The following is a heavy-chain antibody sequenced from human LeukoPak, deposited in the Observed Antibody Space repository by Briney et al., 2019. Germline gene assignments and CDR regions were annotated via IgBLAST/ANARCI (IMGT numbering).Heavy chain of an antibody. V-gene: IGHV4-34*01. CDR1: GGSFSGYY. D-gene: IGHD3-22*01. CDR3: ARDLVGVDAFDI. CDR2: INHSGST. Sequence: SETLSLTCAVYGGSFSGYYWSWIRQPPGKGLEWIGEINHSGSTNYNPSLKSRVTISVDTSKNQFSLKLSSVTAADTAVYYCARDLVGVDAFDIWGQGTMVTVSS. J-gene: IGHJ3*02.